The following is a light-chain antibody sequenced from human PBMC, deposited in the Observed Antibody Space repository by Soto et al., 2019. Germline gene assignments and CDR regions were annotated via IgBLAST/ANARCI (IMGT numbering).Light chain of an antibody. CDR3: QQYSNWPPLT. CDR1: QSISSH. CDR2: DAS. J-gene: IGKJ4*01. Sequence: EIVMTQSPATLSVSPGERVTLSCRASQSISSHLAWYQQKPGQAPSLLIYDASTRAIGIPARFSGGGSGTESTPAISSMQSEDFAVYYCQQYSNWPPLTFGGGTKVEIK. V-gene: IGKV3-15*01.